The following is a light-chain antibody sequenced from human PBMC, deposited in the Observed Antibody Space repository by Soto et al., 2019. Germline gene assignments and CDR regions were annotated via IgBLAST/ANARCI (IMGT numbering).Light chain of an antibody. CDR2: DVA. CDR3: VSYTSSTTYV. V-gene: IGLV2-14*03. J-gene: IGLJ1*01. Sequence: QSALTQPASVSDSPGQSITISCTGTSRDVGGSNFVSWYQQHPGKPPKLIIYDVANRPSGVSNRFSGSKSGSTASLIISRLQTEDEADYYCVSYTSSTTYVFGTGTKVTVL. CDR1: SRDVGGSNF.